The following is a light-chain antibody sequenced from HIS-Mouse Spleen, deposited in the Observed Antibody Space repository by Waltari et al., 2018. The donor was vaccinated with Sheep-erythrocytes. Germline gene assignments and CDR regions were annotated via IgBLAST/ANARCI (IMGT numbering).Light chain of an antibody. V-gene: IGKV3-20*01. CDR2: VAS. CDR1: QSVSSSY. CDR3: QQYGSSTT. J-gene: IGKJ4*01. Sequence: EIVLTQSPGTLSLSPGERATLSCRASQSVSSSYLAWYQQKPGQAPRLLIYVASSRATGIPDRFSGSGSGTDFTLTISRLEPEDFAVYYCQQYGSSTTFGGGTKVEIK.